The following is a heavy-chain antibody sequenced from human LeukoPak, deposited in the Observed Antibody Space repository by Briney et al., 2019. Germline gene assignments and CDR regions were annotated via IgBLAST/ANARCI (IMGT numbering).Heavy chain of an antibody. J-gene: IGHJ4*02. Sequence: PGGSLRLSCAASGFTFSSYWMHWVRQAPGKGLMWVSRINSDGSSTSYADSVKGRFTISRDNAKNSLYLQMNSLRAEDTAVYYCARDPTGITGLWGQGTLVTVSS. D-gene: IGHD1-20*01. CDR1: GFTFSSYW. CDR2: INSDGSST. V-gene: IGHV3-74*01. CDR3: ARDPTGITGL.